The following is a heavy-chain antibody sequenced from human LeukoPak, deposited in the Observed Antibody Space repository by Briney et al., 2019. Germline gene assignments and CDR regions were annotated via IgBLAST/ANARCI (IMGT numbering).Heavy chain of an antibody. D-gene: IGHD2-2*01. CDR2: IVVGSGNT. CDR3: ARDSPSTSSYDY. Sequence: SVKVSCKASGFTFTSSAVQWVRQARGQRLEWIGWIVVGSGNTNYAQKFQERVTITRDMSTSTAYMELSSLRSEDTAVYYCARDSPSTSSYDYWGQGTLVTVSS. V-gene: IGHV1-58*01. CDR1: GFTFTSSA. J-gene: IGHJ4*02.